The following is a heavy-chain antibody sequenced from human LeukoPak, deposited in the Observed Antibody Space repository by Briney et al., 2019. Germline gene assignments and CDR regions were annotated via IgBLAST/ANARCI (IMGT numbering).Heavy chain of an antibody. J-gene: IGHJ4*02. Sequence: PGGSLRLSCAVSGFTFSSYGMHWVRQAPGKGLEWVAVIWYDGSNKYYADSVKGRFTISRDNSKNTLYLQMNSLRAEDTAVYYRARDLYYYDSSGPSGYWGQGTLVTVSS. CDR3: ARDLYYYDSSGPSGY. V-gene: IGHV3-33*01. CDR2: IWYDGSNK. CDR1: GFTFSSYG. D-gene: IGHD3-22*01.